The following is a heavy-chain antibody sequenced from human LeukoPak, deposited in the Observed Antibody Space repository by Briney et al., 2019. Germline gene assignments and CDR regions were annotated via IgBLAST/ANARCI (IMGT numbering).Heavy chain of an antibody. CDR1: GGTFSSYA. CDR2: IIPIFGTA. D-gene: IGHD6-13*01. J-gene: IGHJ5*02. CDR3: AGKGTAAGTGYNWFDP. V-gene: IGHV1-69*13. Sequence: SVKVSCKASGGTFSSYAISWVRQAPGQGPEWMGGIIPIFGTANYAQKFQGRVTITADESTSTAYMELSSLRSEDTAVYYCAGKGTAAGTGYNWFDPWGQGTLVTVSS.